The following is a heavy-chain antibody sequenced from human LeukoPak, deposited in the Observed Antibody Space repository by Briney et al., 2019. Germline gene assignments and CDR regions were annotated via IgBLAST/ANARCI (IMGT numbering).Heavy chain of an antibody. D-gene: IGHD3-16*01. V-gene: IGHV4-39*07. J-gene: IGHJ4*02. Sequence: MPSETLSLTCTVSGGSISSSSYYWGWIRQPPGKGLEWIGSIYHSGSTYYNPSLKSRVTISVDTSKNQFSLKLSSVTAADTAVYYCARVDYVWGSPIQAGGYFDYWGQGTLVTVSS. CDR2: IYHSGST. CDR3: ARVDYVWGSPIQAGGYFDY. CDR1: GGSISSSSYY.